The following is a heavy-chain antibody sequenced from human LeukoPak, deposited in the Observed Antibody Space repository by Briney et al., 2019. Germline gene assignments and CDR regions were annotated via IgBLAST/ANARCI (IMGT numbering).Heavy chain of an antibody. D-gene: IGHD1-26*01. J-gene: IGHJ3*02. CDR3: ARVVYTPTRQWELHDAFDI. V-gene: IGHV4-38-2*01. Sequence: SETLSLTCAVSGYSISSGYYWGWIRQPPGKGLEWIGSIYHSGSTYYNPSLKSRVTISVDTSKNQFSLKLSSVTAADTAVYYCARVVYTPTRQWELHDAFDIWGQGTMVTVSS. CDR1: GYSISSGYY. CDR2: IYHSGST.